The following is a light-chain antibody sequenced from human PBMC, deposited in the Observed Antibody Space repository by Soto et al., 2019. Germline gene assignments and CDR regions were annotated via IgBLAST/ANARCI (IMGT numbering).Light chain of an antibody. CDR2: GNT. J-gene: IGLJ2*01. Sequence: QSVLTQPHSVSGAPGQRVTISCTGSSSNIGAGYDVHWYQQLPGRAPKLLIYGNTNRPSGVPDRFSGSKSGTSASLAITGLQAEDEGDYYCLSFDSSLSVVFGGGTKVTVL. V-gene: IGLV1-40*01. CDR1: SSNIGAGYD. CDR3: LSFDSSLSVV.